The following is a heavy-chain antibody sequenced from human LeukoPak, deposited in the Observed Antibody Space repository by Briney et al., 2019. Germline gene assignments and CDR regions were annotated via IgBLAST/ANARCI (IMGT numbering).Heavy chain of an antibody. CDR3: ATTVTTRDWYFDL. V-gene: IGHV3-21*04. CDR1: GFTFSSYS. J-gene: IGHJ2*01. Sequence: PGGSLRLSCAASGFTFSSYSMNWVRQAPGKGLEWVSSISSSSSYIYYADSVKGRFTISGDNAKNSLYLQMNSLRAEDTAVYYCATTVTTRDWYFDLWGRGTLVTVSS. CDR2: ISSSSSYI. D-gene: IGHD4-17*01.